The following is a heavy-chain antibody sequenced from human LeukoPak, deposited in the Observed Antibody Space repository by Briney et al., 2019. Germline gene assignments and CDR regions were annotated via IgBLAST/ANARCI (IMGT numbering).Heavy chain of an antibody. CDR3: AKESLKHHQYYYDSSGYYSTPFDY. CDR2: ISSSGSTI. CDR1: GFTFDDYA. J-gene: IGHJ4*02. D-gene: IGHD3-22*01. V-gene: IGHV3-11*01. Sequence: GGSLRLSCAASGFTFDDYAMHWVRQAPGKGLEWVSYISSSGSTIYYADSVKGRFTISRDNSKNTLYLQMNSLRAEDTAVYYCAKESLKHHQYYYDSSGYYSTPFDYWGQGTLVTVSS.